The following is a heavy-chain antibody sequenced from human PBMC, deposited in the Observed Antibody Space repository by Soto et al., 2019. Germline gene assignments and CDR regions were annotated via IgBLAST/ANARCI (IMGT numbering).Heavy chain of an antibody. CDR2: IYHSGIT. D-gene: IGHD6-13*01. CDR1: GYSISSGYY. J-gene: IGHJ6*02. V-gene: IGHV4-38-2*01. Sequence: PSETLSLTCAVSGYSISSGYYWGWIRQSPGKGLEWIGSIYHSGITYYNPSLKSRFIISVDTSKNQFSLKLSSVTAADTAVYYCARLAPIAAADGMDVWGQGTTVTVSS. CDR3: ARLAPIAAADGMDV.